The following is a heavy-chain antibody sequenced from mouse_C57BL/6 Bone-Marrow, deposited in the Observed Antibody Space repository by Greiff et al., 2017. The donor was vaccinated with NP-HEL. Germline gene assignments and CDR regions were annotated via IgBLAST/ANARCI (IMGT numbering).Heavy chain of an antibody. V-gene: IGHV1-18*01. CDR2: INPNNGGT. D-gene: IGHD1-1*02. J-gene: IGHJ1*03. CDR1: GYTFTDYN. Sequence: VQLQQPGPELVKPGASVKIPCKASGYTFTDYNMDWVKQSHGKSLEWIGDINPNNGGTIYNQKFKGKATLTVDKSSSTAYMELRSLTSEDTAVYYCARWFPYWYFDVWGTGTTVTVSS. CDR3: ARWFPYWYFDV.